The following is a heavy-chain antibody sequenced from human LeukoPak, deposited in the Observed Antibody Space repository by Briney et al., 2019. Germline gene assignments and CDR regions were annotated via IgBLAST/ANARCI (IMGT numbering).Heavy chain of an antibody. Sequence: ASVKVSCKASGYTLTSYGINWVRQAPGQGLEWMGWISGNNGNTNYAQKLQGRVTMTTDTSTSTAYMELRSLRSDDTAVYYCARESGSGTYDFDYWGQGTLVTVSS. D-gene: IGHD5-12*01. J-gene: IGHJ4*02. CDR3: ARESGSGTYDFDY. CDR2: ISGNNGNT. V-gene: IGHV1-18*01. CDR1: GYTLTSYG.